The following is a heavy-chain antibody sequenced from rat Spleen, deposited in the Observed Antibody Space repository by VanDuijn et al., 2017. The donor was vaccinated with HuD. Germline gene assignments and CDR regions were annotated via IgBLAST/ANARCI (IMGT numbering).Heavy chain of an antibody. J-gene: IGHJ2*01. CDR3: TRADYYYGSYPLDY. D-gene: IGHD1-2*01. V-gene: IGHV5-31*01. CDR1: GFTLNNYW. CDR2: ITNTGGST. Sequence: EVQLVESGGGLVQPGRSLKLSCIASGFTLNNYWMTWFRQAPGKGLEWVASITNTGGSTYYSDSVKGRFTISRDNAKNTLYLQMNSLRSEDTATYYCTRADYYYGSYPLDYWGQGVMVTVSS.